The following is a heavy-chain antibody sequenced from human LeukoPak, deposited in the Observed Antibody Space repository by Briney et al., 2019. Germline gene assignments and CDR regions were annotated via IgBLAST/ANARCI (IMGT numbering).Heavy chain of an antibody. V-gene: IGHV3-53*01. Sequence: GGSLRLSCAASGFTVSSNYMSWVRQAPGKGLEWVSVIYSCGSTYYADSVQGRFTISRDNSKNTLYLQMNSLRAEDTAVYFCAKDEVELRGYFDYWGQGTLVTVSS. CDR1: GFTVSSNY. CDR3: AKDEVELRGYFDY. CDR2: IYSCGST. D-gene: IGHD1-26*01. J-gene: IGHJ4*02.